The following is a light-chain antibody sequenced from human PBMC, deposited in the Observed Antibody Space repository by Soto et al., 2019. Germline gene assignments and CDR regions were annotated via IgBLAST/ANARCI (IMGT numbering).Light chain of an antibody. V-gene: IGKV3-20*01. J-gene: IGKJ1*01. CDR2: GAS. Sequence: EIVMTQSPATLSVSPGERATLSCRASENVKFNLAWYQQKPGQAPRLLIYGASSRATGIPDRFSGSGSGTDFTLTISRLEPEDFAVYFCQQYATSPWAFGQGTKVDIK. CDR1: ENVKFN. CDR3: QQYATSPWA.